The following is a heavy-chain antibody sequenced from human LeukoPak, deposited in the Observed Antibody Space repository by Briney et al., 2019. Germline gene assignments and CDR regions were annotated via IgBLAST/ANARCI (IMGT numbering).Heavy chain of an antibody. CDR3: ARDPYCTNGVCHTPSYYYSYGMDV. CDR2: IYSGGST. CDR1: GFTVSSNY. V-gene: IGHV3-66*01. Sequence: PGGSLRLSCAASGFTVSSNYMSWVRRAPGKGLEWVSVIYSGGSTYYADSVKGRFTISRDNSKYTLYLQMNSLRAEDTAVYYCARDPYCTNGVCHTPSYYYSYGMDVWGQGNTVTVSS. D-gene: IGHD2-8*01. J-gene: IGHJ6*02.